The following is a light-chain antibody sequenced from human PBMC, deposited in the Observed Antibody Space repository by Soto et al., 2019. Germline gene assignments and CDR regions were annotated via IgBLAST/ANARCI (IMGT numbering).Light chain of an antibody. CDR2: STN. CDR1: SGSVSISYY. Sequence: QTVVTQEPSFSVSPGRTVTLTCGLSSGSVSISYYPSWYQQTPGQAPRTLIYSTNTRSSGVPDRFSGSILGNKAALTITGAQADDESDYYCVLYMGSGIWVFGGGTQLTV. V-gene: IGLV8-61*01. CDR3: VLYMGSGIWV. J-gene: IGLJ3*02.